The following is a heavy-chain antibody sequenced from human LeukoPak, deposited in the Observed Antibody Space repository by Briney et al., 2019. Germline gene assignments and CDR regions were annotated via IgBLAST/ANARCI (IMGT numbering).Heavy chain of an antibody. D-gene: IGHD1-14*01. J-gene: IGHJ4*02. CDR1: GFTFSGYW. CDR2: IKQDGSEK. Sequence: GGSLRLSCAASGFTFSGYWMSWVRQAPGKGLEWVANIKQDGSEKYYVDSVKGRFTISRDNAKNSLYLQMNSLRAEDTAVYYCARESPPDYWGQGTLVTVSS. V-gene: IGHV3-7*01. CDR3: ARESPPDY.